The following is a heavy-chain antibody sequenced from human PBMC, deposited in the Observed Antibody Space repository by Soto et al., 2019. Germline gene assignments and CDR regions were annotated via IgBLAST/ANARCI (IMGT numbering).Heavy chain of an antibody. CDR1: GFTLSTYS. Sequence: EVQLVESGGGLVQRGGSLRLSCAASGFTLSTYSMNWVRQAPRKGLEWVSYISGTSRTIYYADSVKGRFTISRDNAKNSLYLQMNSLRDEDTAVYYCTRGYDLQYGMDVWGQGTTVTVSS. CDR2: ISGTSRTI. D-gene: IGHD1-1*01. J-gene: IGHJ6*02. CDR3: TRGYDLQYGMDV. V-gene: IGHV3-48*02.